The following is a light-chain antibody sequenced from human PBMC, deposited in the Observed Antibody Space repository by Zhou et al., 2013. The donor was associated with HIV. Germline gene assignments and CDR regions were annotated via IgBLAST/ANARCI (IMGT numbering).Light chain of an antibody. V-gene: IGKV1-5*03. J-gene: IGKJ1*01. CDR1: QSISTW. Sequence: DIQMTQSPSTLSASVGDRVTITCRASQSISTWLAWYQQKPGKAPNLLIYKASTLQGGVPSRFSGSGSGTDFTLTISSLQPDDFATYYCQQSSTNSRTFGPRDQRWKSN. CDR3: QQSSTNSRT. CDR2: KAS.